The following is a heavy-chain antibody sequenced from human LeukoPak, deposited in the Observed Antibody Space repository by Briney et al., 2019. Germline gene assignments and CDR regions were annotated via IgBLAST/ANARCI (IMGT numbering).Heavy chain of an antibody. CDR1: GFAFTTYE. CDR2: ISSSGSPI. CDR3: AKEMRREVIDY. V-gene: IGHV3-48*03. D-gene: IGHD3-16*02. J-gene: IGHJ4*02. Sequence: PGGSLRLSCATSGFAFTTYEMNWVRQAPGKGLEWVSFISSSGSPIYYADSVKGRFTTSRDNSKNTLYLQMNSLRPEDTAVYYCAKEMRREVIDYWGQGTLVTVSS.